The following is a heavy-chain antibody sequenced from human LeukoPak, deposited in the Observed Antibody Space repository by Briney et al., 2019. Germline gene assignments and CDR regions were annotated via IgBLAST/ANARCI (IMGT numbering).Heavy chain of an antibody. CDR1: GYTFTSYD. Sequence: ASVKVSCKASGYTFTSYDINWVRQATGQGLEWMGWMNPNSGNTGYAQKFQGRVTITRNTSISTAYMELSSLRSDDTAVYYCARAGASGSPAKDLDYWAQGPLVTVPS. CDR2: MNPNSGNT. V-gene: IGHV1-8*03. D-gene: IGHD1-26*01. CDR3: ARAGASGSPAKDLDY. J-gene: IGHJ4*02.